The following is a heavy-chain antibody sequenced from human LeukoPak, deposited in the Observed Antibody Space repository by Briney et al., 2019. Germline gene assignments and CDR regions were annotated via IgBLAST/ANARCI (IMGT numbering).Heavy chain of an antibody. J-gene: IGHJ5*02. CDR1: GYTFTGYY. V-gene: IGHV1-2*02. CDR3: ARDRKVRGFPWCDP. D-gene: IGHD3-10*01. CDR2: INPNSGGT. Sequence: ASVKVSCKASGYTFTGYYMHWVRQAPGQGLEWMGWINPNSGGTNYAQKFQGRVTMTRDTSISTAYMELSRLRSDDTAVYYCARDRKVRGFPWCDPWGQGTLVTVSS.